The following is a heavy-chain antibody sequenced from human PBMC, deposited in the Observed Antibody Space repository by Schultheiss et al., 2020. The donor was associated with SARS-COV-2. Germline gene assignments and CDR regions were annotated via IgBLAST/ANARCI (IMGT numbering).Heavy chain of an antibody. CDR2: ISSSSSYI. J-gene: IGHJ4*02. CDR1: GFTFSSYS. D-gene: IGHD3-22*01. CDR3: ARRGGQVITGLLGY. V-gene: IGHV3-21*01. Sequence: GGSLRLSCAASGFTFSSYSMNWVRQAPGKGLEWVSSISSSSSYIYYADSVKGRFTISRDNAKNSLYLQMNSLRAEDTAVYYCARRGGQVITGLLGYWGQGTLVTVSS.